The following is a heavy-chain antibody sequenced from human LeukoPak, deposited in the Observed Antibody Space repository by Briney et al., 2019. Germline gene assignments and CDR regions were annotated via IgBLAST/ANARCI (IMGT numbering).Heavy chain of an antibody. CDR1: GGSIGSSSYY. D-gene: IGHD3-3*01. V-gene: IGHV4-39*07. Sequence: PSETLSLTCTVSGGSIGSSSYYWGWIRQPPGKGLEWIGSIYYSGSTNYNPSLKSRVTISVDTSKNQFSLKLSSVTAADTAVYYCARGGRYYDFWSGYSDFDYWGQGTLVTVSS. CDR3: ARGGRYYDFWSGYSDFDY. CDR2: IYYSGST. J-gene: IGHJ4*02.